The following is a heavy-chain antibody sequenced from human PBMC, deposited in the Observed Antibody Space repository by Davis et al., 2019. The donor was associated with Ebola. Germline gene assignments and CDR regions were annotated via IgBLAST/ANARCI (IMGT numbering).Heavy chain of an antibody. CDR2: TYYTSKWHN. J-gene: IGHJ4*02. V-gene: IGHV6-1*01. D-gene: IGHD5-12*01. CDR1: GDSVSSAG. Sequence: HSQTLSLTCAISGDSVSSAGWNWIRQSPSRGLEWLGRTYYTSKWHNDYGESVKSRISINPDTSKNQLSLQLNSVTPEDTAVYFCARGWLRTYFDYWGQGTLVTVSS. CDR3: ARGWLRTYFDY.